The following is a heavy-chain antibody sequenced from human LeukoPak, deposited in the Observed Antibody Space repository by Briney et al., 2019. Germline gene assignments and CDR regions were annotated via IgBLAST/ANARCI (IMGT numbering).Heavy chain of an antibody. D-gene: IGHD4-23*01. Sequence: PSETLSLTCTVSGGSISSSSYYWGWIRQPPGKGLEWIGSIYYSGSTYYNPSLKSRVTISVDTSKNQFSLKLSSVTAADTAVYYCARHGGGIFDYWGQGTLVTVSS. J-gene: IGHJ4*02. CDR3: ARHGGGIFDY. CDR2: IYYSGST. CDR1: GGSISSSSYY. V-gene: IGHV4-39*01.